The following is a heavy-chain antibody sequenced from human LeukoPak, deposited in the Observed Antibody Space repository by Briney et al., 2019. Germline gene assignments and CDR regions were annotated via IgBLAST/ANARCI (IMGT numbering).Heavy chain of an antibody. D-gene: IGHD3-16*02. CDR3: ARRGSYDYVWGSYRRNWFDP. CDR2: INHSGST. Sequence: PSETLSLTCAVYGGSFSGYYWSWIRQPPGKGLEWIGEINHSGSTNYNPSLKSRVTISVDTSKNQFSLKLSSVTAADTAVCYCARRGSYDYVWGSYRRNWFDPWGQGTLVTVSS. J-gene: IGHJ5*02. CDR1: GGSFSGYY. V-gene: IGHV4-34*01.